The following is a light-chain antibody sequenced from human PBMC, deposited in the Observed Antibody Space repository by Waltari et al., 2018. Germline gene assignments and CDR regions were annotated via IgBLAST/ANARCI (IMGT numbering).Light chain of an antibody. CDR2: RNN. CDR3: AAWDDSLSGRV. J-gene: IGLJ3*02. Sequence: QSVLTQPPSASGTPGQRVTISCSGSRSTIGNNYVYWYQQRPGTAPKLLIYRNNQRPSGVPDRFSGSKSGTSASLAISGLRSEDEADYYCAAWDDSLSGRVFGGGTKVTVL. CDR1: RSTIGNNY. V-gene: IGLV1-47*01.